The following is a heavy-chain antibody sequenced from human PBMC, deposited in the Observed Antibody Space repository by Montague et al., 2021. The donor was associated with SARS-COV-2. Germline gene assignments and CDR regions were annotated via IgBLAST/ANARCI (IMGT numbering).Heavy chain of an antibody. CDR1: GFTVSSNY. CDR2: IYSGGST. J-gene: IGHJ6*02. V-gene: IGHV3-53*01. Sequence: SLRLSCAASGFTVSSNYMSWVRQAPGKGLEWVSVIYSGGSTYYADSVKGRFTISRDNSKNTLYLQMNSLRAEDTAVYCCARDRRIVGALYYYYGMDVWGQGTTVTVSS. D-gene: IGHD1-26*01. CDR3: ARDRRIVGALYYYYGMDV.